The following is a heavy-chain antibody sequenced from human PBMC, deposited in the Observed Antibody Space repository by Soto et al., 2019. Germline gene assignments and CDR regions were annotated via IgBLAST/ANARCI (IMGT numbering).Heavy chain of an antibody. V-gene: IGHV4-59*01. CDR3: ARVPDY. Sequence: ASETLSLTCTVSGGSLNSFYWTWIRQSPGKGLEWIGYVSSTGSTNYNPSLKSRVILSLDTSTSEVSLSLTSVTAADAAVYYCARVPDYWGQGILVTVPQ. D-gene: IGHD2-2*01. J-gene: IGHJ4*02. CDR1: GGSLNSFY. CDR2: VSSTGST.